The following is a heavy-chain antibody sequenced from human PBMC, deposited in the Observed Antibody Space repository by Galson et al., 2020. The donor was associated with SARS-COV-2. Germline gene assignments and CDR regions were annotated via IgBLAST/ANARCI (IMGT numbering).Heavy chain of an antibody. CDR2: IYTGGFT. Sequence: GGSLRLSCAASGFTVSVTYMSWVRQAPGKGLEWVSVIYTGGFTYYADSVKGRFTVSRDNSKNTLYLQMNSLRAEDTAVYYCARGGSPSGWYGGTDYWGQGTLVTVSS. J-gene: IGHJ4*02. D-gene: IGHD6-19*01. CDR3: ARGGSPSGWYGGTDY. CDR1: GFTVSVTY. V-gene: IGHV3-53*01.